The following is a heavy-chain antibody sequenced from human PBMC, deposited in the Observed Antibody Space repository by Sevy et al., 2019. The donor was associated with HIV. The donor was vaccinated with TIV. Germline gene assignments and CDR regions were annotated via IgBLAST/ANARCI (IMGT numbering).Heavy chain of an antibody. CDR1: GYSISSGYY. J-gene: IGHJ6*03. D-gene: IGHD3-10*01. V-gene: IGHV4-38-2*02. CDR3: ARDSRICGSGSSCHYYYYMDV. Sequence: SETLSLTCAVSGYSISSGYYWGWIRQPPGKGLEWIGSIYHSGSTYYNPSLKSRVTISVDTSKNQFSLKLSSVTAADTAVYYCARDSRICGSGSSCHYYYYMDVWGKGTTVTVSS. CDR2: IYHSGST.